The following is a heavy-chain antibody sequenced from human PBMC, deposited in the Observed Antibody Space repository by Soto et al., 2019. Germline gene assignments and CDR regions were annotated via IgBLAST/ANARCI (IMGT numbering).Heavy chain of an antibody. V-gene: IGHV4-34*01. J-gene: IGHJ4*02. CDR2: INHSGST. Sequence: PSETLSLTCAVYGGSFSGYYWSWIRQPPGKGLEWIGEINHSGSTNYNPSLKSRVTISVDTSKNQFSLKLSSVTAADTAVYYCARAGTLNEWLPVDYWGQGTLVTVSS. CDR1: GGSFSGYY. CDR3: ARAGTLNEWLPVDY. D-gene: IGHD5-12*01.